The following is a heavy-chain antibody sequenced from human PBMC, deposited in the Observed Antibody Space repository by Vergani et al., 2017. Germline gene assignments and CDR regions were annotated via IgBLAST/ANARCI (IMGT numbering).Heavy chain of an antibody. CDR3: AMSYCGGDCGNDYFDY. Sequence: QVQLVESGGGVVQPGRSLRLSCAASGFTFSSYGMHWVRQAPGKGVEWVAVISYDGSNKYYADSVKGRFTISRDNSKNTLYLQMNSLRAEDTAVYYCAMSYCGGDCGNDYFDYWGQGTLVTVSS. D-gene: IGHD2-21*02. CDR2: ISYDGSNK. V-gene: IGHV3-30*03. J-gene: IGHJ4*02. CDR1: GFTFSSYG.